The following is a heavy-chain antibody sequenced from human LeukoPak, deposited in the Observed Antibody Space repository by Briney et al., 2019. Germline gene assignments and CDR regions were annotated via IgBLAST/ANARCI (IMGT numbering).Heavy chain of an antibody. J-gene: IGHJ4*02. CDR3: AKFKGHYYYDSSGFCDN. Sequence: PGRSLRLSCAASGFTFRNFAMGWVRQAPGKGLEWVSVISAGDGDNPYYADSVKGRFSISRDNSNYSLHLQMNSLRAEDTAVFYCAKFKGHYYYDSSGFCDNWGQGTLVTVSS. CDR2: ISAGDGDNP. CDR1: GFTFRNFA. D-gene: IGHD3-22*01. V-gene: IGHV3-23*01.